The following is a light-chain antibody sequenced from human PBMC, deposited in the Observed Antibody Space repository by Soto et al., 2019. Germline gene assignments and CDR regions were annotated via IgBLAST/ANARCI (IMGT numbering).Light chain of an antibody. V-gene: IGLV2-11*01. J-gene: IGLJ1*01. CDR3: CSYAGSYTHV. CDR1: SSDVGGFSY. Sequence: SALTQPRSVSGYPGQSVTISCTGTSSDVGGFSYVSWYQQYPGKAPKLILYDVSQRPSGVPDRFSGSKSGNTASLTISGLQAEDEADYYCCSYAGSYTHVFGTGTKVTVL. CDR2: DVS.